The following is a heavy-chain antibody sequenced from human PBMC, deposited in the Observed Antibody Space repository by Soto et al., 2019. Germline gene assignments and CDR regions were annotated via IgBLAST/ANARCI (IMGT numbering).Heavy chain of an antibody. CDR1: GFTFSSHW. D-gene: IGHD2-2*01. CDR2: INTDGGIT. V-gene: IGHV3-74*01. Sequence: EVQLVESGGDLVQPGGSLRLSCAASGFTFSSHWMHWVRRVPGKGLVLVSHINTDGGITGYADSVKGRFTISRDNAKNTLYLQMNGLRVEDTSVYYCTREAGYCRRTSCYRRAFDSLGKGTMVTVSS. CDR3: TREAGYCRRTSCYRRAFDS. J-gene: IGHJ3*02.